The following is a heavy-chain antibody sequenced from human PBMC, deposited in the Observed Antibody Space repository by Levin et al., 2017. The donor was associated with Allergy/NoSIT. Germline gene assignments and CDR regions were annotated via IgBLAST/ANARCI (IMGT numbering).Heavy chain of an antibody. Sequence: PGESLKISCQASGYSFTSYWFGWVRQRPGKGLEWMGLIFPSDSDTRVSPSFQGQIIMSVDKSISTAYLQWSSLKASDSAMYYCARRDSDGSNSFYYWGQGTLVTVSS. CDR2: IFPSDSDT. CDR3: ARRDSDGSNSFYY. J-gene: IGHJ4*02. D-gene: IGHD4-23*01. CDR1: GYSFTSYW. V-gene: IGHV5-51*01.